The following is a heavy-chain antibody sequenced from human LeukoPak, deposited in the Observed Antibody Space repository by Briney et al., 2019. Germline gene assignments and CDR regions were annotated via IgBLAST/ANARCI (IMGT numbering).Heavy chain of an antibody. Sequence: GASVKVSCKASGYTFTGYYMHWVRQAPGQGLEWMGWINTNTGNPTYAQGFTGRFVFSLDTSVSTAYLQISSLKAEDTAVYYCARGGIAAAGSRQTNFDYWGQGTLVTVSS. CDR1: GYTFTGYY. D-gene: IGHD6-13*01. V-gene: IGHV7-4-1*02. CDR3: ARGGIAAAGSRQTNFDY. J-gene: IGHJ4*02. CDR2: INTNTGNP.